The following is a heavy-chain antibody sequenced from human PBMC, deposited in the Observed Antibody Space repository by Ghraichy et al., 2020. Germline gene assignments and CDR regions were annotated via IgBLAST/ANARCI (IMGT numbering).Heavy chain of an antibody. CDR2: INQDGGET. V-gene: IGHV3-7*01. CDR3: ARNDRDYGDYGNDY. D-gene: IGHD4-17*01. J-gene: IGHJ4*02. CDR1: GFTFSSYW. Sequence: GGSLRLSCAASGFTFSSYWMAWIRQAPGKGLEWLANINQDGGETYYVDTVKGRFTISRDNAKKSLYLQMNSLRAEDTAVYYCARNDRDYGDYGNDYWGQGTLVPVSS.